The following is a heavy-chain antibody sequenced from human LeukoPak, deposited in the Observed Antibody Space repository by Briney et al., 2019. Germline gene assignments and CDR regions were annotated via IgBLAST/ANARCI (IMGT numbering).Heavy chain of an antibody. Sequence: GGTLRLSCAASGFTFSSYGMSWVRQAPGKGLEWVSGISGSGGRTYYADSVKGRFTISRDNAKNSLYLQMNSLRAEDTAVYYCAELGITMIGGVWGKGTTVTISS. CDR3: AELGITMIGGV. V-gene: IGHV3-23*01. D-gene: IGHD3-10*02. CDR1: GFTFSSYG. J-gene: IGHJ6*04. CDR2: ISGSGGRT.